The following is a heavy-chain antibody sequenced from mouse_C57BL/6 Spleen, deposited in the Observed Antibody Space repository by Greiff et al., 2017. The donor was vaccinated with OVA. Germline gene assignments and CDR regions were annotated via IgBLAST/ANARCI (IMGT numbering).Heavy chain of an antibody. J-gene: IGHJ3*01. CDR1: GYTFTSYD. Sequence: QVQLQQSGPELVKPGASVKLSCKASGYTFTSYDINWVKQRPGQGLEWIGWIYPGGGSTKYNEKFKGKATLTVDTSSSTAYMELHSLTSEDSAVYFCARNYYSNNWYFACWGTGTLVTVSA. CDR3: ARNYYSNNWYFAC. D-gene: IGHD2-5*01. V-gene: IGHV1-85*01. CDR2: IYPGGGST.